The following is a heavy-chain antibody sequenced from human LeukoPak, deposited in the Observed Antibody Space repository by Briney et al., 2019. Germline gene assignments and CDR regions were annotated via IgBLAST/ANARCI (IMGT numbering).Heavy chain of an antibody. V-gene: IGHV4-34*01. CDR1: GGSFSGYY. Sequence: PSETLSLTCAVYGGSFSGYYWSWIRQPPGKGLEWIGEINHSGNTNYHPSLKSRVTILVDTSKNQFSLKLSSVTAADTAVYYCARVPGRSGYYYRGVDIWGQGTMVTVSS. D-gene: IGHD3-22*01. CDR3: ARVPGRSGYYYRGVDI. J-gene: IGHJ3*02. CDR2: INHSGNT.